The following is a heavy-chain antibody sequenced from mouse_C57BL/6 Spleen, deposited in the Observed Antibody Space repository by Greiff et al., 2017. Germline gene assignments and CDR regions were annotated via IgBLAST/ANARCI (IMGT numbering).Heavy chain of an antibody. CDR2: INPSSGYT. Sequence: QVQLQPSGAELARPGASVKMSCKASGYTFTSYTMHWVKQRPGQGLEWIGYINPSSGYTKYNQKFKDQATLTADKSSSTAYMQLSSLTSEDSAVYYCARVLGAMDYWGQGTSVTVSS. D-gene: IGHD4-1*01. CDR3: ARVLGAMDY. J-gene: IGHJ4*01. CDR1: GYTFTSYT. V-gene: IGHV1-4*01.